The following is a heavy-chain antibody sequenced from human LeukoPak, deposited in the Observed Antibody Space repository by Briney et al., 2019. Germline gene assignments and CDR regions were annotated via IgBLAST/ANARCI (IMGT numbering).Heavy chain of an antibody. CDR1: GFTFSSYS. CDR3: ARGKYYDSSGYNDY. D-gene: IGHD3-22*01. V-gene: IGHV3-48*02. J-gene: IGHJ4*02. CDR2: ISSSSSTI. Sequence: PGGSLRLSCAASGFTFSSYSMNWVRQAPGKGLEWVSYISSSSSTIYYADSVKGRFTISRDNAKNSLYLQMNSLRDEDTAVYYCARGKYYDSSGYNDYWGQGTLVTVSS.